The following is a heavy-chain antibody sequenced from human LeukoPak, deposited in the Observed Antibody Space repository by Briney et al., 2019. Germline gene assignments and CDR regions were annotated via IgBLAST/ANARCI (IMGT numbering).Heavy chain of an antibody. CDR3: ARSGDTNRNWFDP. D-gene: IGHD1-14*01. J-gene: IGHJ5*02. CDR2: ISYDGSNE. V-gene: IGHV3-30-3*01. CDR1: GFTFSSYV. Sequence: GGSLRLSCAASGFTFSSYVMHWVRQPPGKGLEWVAVISYDGSNEHYVDSVKGRFTISRDNSKNTLYVQMNSLRAEDTAVYYCARSGDTNRNWFDPWGQGTLVTVSS.